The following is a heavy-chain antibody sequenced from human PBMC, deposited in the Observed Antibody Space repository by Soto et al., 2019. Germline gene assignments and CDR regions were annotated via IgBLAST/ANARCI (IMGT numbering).Heavy chain of an antibody. J-gene: IGHJ4*02. CDR1: GFTFSGYG. CDR2: IWNDGSNK. V-gene: IGHV3-33*01. CDR3: ARGDTLPGY. D-gene: IGHD5-18*01. Sequence: QVQLVESGGGVVQPGRSLRLSCAASGFTFSGYGMHWVRQAPGKGLEWVAIIWNDGSNKYYADSVKGRFTISRDNSKNTLYLQMNSLRVEDTGLYYCARGDTLPGYWGQGTLVTVSS.